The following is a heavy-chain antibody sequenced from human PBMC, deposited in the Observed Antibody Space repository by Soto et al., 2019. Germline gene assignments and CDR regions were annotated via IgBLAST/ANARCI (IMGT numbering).Heavy chain of an antibody. CDR3: ARDFWPAAGERRFYYYYYGMDG. V-gene: IGHV3-21*01. CDR2: ISSSSSYI. D-gene: IGHD6-13*01. CDR1: GGTFSTYS. Sequence: RGEFRHRCSGSGGTFSTYSVNLFRHAPGKGLEWVSSISSSSSYIYYADSVKGRFTISRDNAKNSLYLQMNSLRAEDTAVYYLARDFWPAAGERRFYYYYYGMDGGG. J-gene: IGHJ6*02.